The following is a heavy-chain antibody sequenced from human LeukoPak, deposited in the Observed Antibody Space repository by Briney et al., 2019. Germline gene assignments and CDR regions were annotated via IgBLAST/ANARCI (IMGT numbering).Heavy chain of an antibody. Sequence: PSETLSLTCAVYGGSFSGYYWSWIRQPPGKGLEWIGEINHSGSTNYNPSLKSRVTISVDTSKNQFPLKLSPVTAADTAVYYCARGYSSRYYYYYYYMDVWGKGTTVTVSS. V-gene: IGHV4-34*01. D-gene: IGHD4-11*01. CDR1: GGSFSGYY. CDR3: ARGYSSRYYYYYYYMDV. CDR2: INHSGST. J-gene: IGHJ6*03.